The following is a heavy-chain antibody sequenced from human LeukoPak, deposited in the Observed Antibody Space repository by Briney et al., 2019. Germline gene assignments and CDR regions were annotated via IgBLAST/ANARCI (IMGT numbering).Heavy chain of an antibody. V-gene: IGHV1-69*04. CDR2: IIPILGIA. CDR1: GGTFSSYA. D-gene: IGHD6-6*01. J-gene: IGHJ6*02. Sequence: SVKVSCKASGGTFSSYAISWVRQAPGQGLEWMGRIIPILGIANYAQKFQGRVTITADKSTSTAYMELSSLRSEDTAVYHCARDGEYSSSGSDYYYYYGMDVWGQGTTVTVSS. CDR3: ARDGEYSSSGSDYYYYYGMDV.